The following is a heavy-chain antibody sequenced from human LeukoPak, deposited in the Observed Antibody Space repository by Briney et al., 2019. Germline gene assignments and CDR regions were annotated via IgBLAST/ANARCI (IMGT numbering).Heavy chain of an antibody. CDR3: ASFEWELGTKFDY. J-gene: IGHJ4*02. Sequence: GSLRLSCAASGFTVSSNYMSWIRQPPGKGLEWIGYIYYSGSTNYNPSLKSRVTISVDTSKNQFSLKLSSVTAADTAVYYCASFEWELGTKFDYWGQGTLVTVSS. CDR1: GFTVSSNY. D-gene: IGHD1-26*01. V-gene: IGHV4-59*02. CDR2: IYYSGST.